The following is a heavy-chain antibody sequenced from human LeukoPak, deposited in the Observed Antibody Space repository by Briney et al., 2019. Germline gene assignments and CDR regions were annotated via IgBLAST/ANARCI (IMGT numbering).Heavy chain of an antibody. CDR3: ARSYYYDSSGYSSRPFDY. Sequence: GESLKISCKGSGYSFSNYWIGWVRQMPGKGLEWMGIIYPGDSHTRYSPSLQGQVTISADKSISTAYLQWGSLTASDTAMYYCARSYYYDSSGYSSRPFDYWGQGTLVTVSS. D-gene: IGHD3-22*01. V-gene: IGHV5-51*01. J-gene: IGHJ4*02. CDR2: IYPGDSHT. CDR1: GYSFSNYW.